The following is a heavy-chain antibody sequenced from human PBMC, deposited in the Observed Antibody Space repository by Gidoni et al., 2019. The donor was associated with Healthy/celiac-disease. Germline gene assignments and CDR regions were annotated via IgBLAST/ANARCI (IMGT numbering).Heavy chain of an antibody. V-gene: IGHV4-38-2*01. CDR3: ASGYSYGYLIDY. J-gene: IGHJ4*02. Sequence: VQLQESGPGLVKPSETLLSSCAVSVYPISSGYYWGWIRQPPGSGLEWIGSIYHSGGNYYNPSLKSRVTISVDTSKNQFSLKLSSVTAADTAVYYCASGYSYGYLIDYWGQGTLVTVSS. D-gene: IGHD5-18*01. CDR2: IYHSGGN. CDR1: VYPISSGYY.